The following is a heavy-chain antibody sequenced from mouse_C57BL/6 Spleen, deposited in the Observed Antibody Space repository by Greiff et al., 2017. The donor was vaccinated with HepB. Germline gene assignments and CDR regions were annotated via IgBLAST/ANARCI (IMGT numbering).Heavy chain of an antibody. CDR1: GYAFSSSW. V-gene: IGHV1-82*01. D-gene: IGHD2-4*01. CDR3: AVDYHYAMDY. CDR2: IYPGDGDT. Sequence: VQLQQSGPELVKPGASVKISCKASGYAFSSSWMNWVKQRPGKGLEWIGRIYPGDGDTNYNGKFKGKATLTADKSSSTAYMQLSSLTSEDSAVYFCAVDYHYAMDYWGQGTSVTVSS. J-gene: IGHJ4*01.